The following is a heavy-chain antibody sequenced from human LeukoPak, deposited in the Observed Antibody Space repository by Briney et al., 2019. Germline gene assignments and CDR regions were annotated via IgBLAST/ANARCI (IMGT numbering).Heavy chain of an antibody. CDR2: ISCSSSTI. Sequence: GGSLTLSCAPSGFTFSSYSMNWARQAPGKGREWVSFISCSSSTIYYAESVKGRFTIPRDNAKNSLDLQMNSLRAEDTAVYYCARDRGGSYSAIDYWGQGTLVTVSS. CDR3: ARDRGGSYSAIDY. J-gene: IGHJ4*02. CDR1: GFTFSSYS. D-gene: IGHD1-26*01. V-gene: IGHV3-48*04.